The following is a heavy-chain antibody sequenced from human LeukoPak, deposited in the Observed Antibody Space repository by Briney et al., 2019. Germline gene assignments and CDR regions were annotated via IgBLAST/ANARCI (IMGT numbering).Heavy chain of an antibody. CDR2: INCNSGVT. J-gene: IGHJ4*02. V-gene: IGHV1-2*02. D-gene: IGHD6-19*01. CDR1: GYTFTAYY. CDR3: AKTGAGYSSGWSYLY. Sequence: ASVKVSCKASGYTFTAYYMHWVRQAPGQGLEWMGWINCNSGVTKYAQKFQDRVTMTRDTSISTAYVEVSRLTSDDTAVYYCAKTGAGYSSGWSYLYWGQGTLATVSS.